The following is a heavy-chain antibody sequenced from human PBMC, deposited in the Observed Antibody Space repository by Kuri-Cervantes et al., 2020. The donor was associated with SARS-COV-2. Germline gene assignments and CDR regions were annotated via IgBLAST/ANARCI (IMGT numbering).Heavy chain of an antibody. CDR1: GFTVSSNY. D-gene: IGHD6-13*01. V-gene: IGHV3-53*01. J-gene: IGHJ4*02. Sequence: GGSLRLPCAASGFTVSSNYMSWVRQAPGKGLEWVSVIYSGGSTYYADSVKGRFTISRDNSKNTLYLQMNSLRAEDTAVYYCARVVGYSSSWYYFDYWGQGTLVTVSS. CDR3: ARVVGYSSSWYYFDY. CDR2: IYSGGST.